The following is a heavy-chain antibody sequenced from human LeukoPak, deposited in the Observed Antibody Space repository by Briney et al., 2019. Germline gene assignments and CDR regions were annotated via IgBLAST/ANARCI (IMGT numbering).Heavy chain of an antibody. J-gene: IGHJ4*02. D-gene: IGHD3-3*01. V-gene: IGHV4-34*01. CDR3: ARGIFSGSISSLFDY. Sequence: SETLSLTCAVYGGSFSGYYWSWIRQPPGKGLEWIGEINHSGSTNYNPSLKSRVTISVDTSKNQFSLKLSSVTAADTAVYYCARGIFSGSISSLFDYWGQGTLVTVSS. CDR1: GGSFSGYY. CDR2: INHSGST.